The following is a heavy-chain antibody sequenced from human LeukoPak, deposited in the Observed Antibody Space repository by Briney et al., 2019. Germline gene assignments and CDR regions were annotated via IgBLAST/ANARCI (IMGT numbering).Heavy chain of an antibody. CDR2: ISSSSSYI. V-gene: IGHV3-21*01. J-gene: IGHJ4*02. Sequence: GGSLRLSCAASGFTFSSYSMNWVRQAPGKGLEWVSSISSSSSYIYYADSVKGRFTISRDNAKNSLYLQMNSLRAEDTAVYYCARSIFYHIAAAENFDYWGQGTLVTVSS. D-gene: IGHD6-13*01. CDR1: GFTFSSYS. CDR3: ARSIFYHIAAAENFDY.